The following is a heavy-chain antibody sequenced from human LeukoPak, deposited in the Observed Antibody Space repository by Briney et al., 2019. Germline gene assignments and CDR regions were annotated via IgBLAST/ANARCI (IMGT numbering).Heavy chain of an antibody. D-gene: IGHD6-19*01. CDR1: GFTVSSND. CDR2: IYSGGRT. CDR3: VGTGPLSSNGWDFNY. V-gene: IGHV3-53*01. J-gene: IGHJ4*02. Sequence: GGSLRLSCAASGFTVSSNDMSWVRQAPGKGLEWVSVIYSGGRTFYADSVKGRFTISRDNSKNMLFLQMNSLRAEDTAVYYCVGTGPLSSNGWDFNYWGQGTLVTVSS.